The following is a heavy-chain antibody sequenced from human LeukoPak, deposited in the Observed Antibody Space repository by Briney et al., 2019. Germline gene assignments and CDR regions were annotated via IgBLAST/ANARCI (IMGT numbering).Heavy chain of an antibody. D-gene: IGHD3-10*01. CDR1: GGSISNYY. V-gene: IGHV4-59*08. Sequence: PSETLSLTCTVSGGSISNYYWSWIRQPPGRGLEWIGYIYYSGSTNYNPSLKSRVTIPVDTSTNQFSLKVTSVTAADTAVYYCARRVEGRGFFDYWGQGTLVTVSS. CDR2: IYYSGST. CDR3: ARRVEGRGFFDY. J-gene: IGHJ4*02.